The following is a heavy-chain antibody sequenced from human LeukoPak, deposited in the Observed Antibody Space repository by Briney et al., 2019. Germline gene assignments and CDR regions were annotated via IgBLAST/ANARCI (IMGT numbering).Heavy chain of an antibody. V-gene: IGHV3-11*01. D-gene: IGHD6-19*01. J-gene: IGHJ3*02. CDR3: ARVPRGWYSAAFDI. CDR1: GFTFSDYY. Sequence: KSGGSLRLSCAASGFTFSDYYMSWIRQAPGKGLEWVSYISSSGSTIYYADSVKGRFTISRDNAKNSLYLQMNSLRAEDTAVYYCARVPRGWYSAAFDIWGQGTMVTVSS. CDR2: ISSSGSTI.